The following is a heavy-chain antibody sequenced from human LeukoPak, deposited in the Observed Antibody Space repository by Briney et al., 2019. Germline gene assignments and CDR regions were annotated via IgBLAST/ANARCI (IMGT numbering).Heavy chain of an antibody. CDR3: ARAPIVVVNSPYYYFDY. CDR1: GGSISSNSYY. Sequence: SETLSLTCTVSGGSISSNSYYWGWIRQPPGKGLEWIGSIYYSGSTYYNPSLKSRVTISVDTSKNQFSLKLSSVTAADTAVYYCARAPIVVVNSPYYYFDYWGQGTLVTVSS. D-gene: IGHD3-22*01. CDR2: IYYSGST. J-gene: IGHJ4*02. V-gene: IGHV4-39*07.